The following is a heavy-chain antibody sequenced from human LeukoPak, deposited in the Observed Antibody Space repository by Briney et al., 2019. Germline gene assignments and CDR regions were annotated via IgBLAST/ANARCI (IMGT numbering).Heavy chain of an antibody. CDR3: AKDSRGSSSTMDV. Sequence: GGSLRLSCAASGFTFSSYWMHWVRQTPGKGLMWVSRIKSDGSTIYADSVKGRFTISRDNSKNSLYLQMNSLRAEDTALYYCAKDSRGSSSTMDVWGKGTTVTVSS. D-gene: IGHD6-6*01. CDR2: IKSDGST. J-gene: IGHJ6*04. V-gene: IGHV3-74*01. CDR1: GFTFSSYW.